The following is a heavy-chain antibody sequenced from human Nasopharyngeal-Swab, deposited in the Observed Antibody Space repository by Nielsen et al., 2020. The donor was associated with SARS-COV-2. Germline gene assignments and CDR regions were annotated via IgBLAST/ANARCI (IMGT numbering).Heavy chain of an antibody. V-gene: IGHV4-34*01. CDR1: GGSFSGYY. CDR2: INHSGST. Sequence: GSLRLSCAVYGGSFSGYYWSWIRQPPGKGLEWIGEINHSGSTNYNPSLKSRVTISVDTSKNQFSLKLSSVTAADTAVYYCAREPPGGMDVWGQGTTVTVSS. CDR3: AREPPGGMDV. J-gene: IGHJ6*02.